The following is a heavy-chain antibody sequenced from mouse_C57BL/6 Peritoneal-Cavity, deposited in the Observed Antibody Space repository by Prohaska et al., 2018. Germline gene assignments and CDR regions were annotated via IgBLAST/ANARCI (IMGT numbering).Heavy chain of an antibody. J-gene: IGHJ2*01. D-gene: IGHD1-1*01. CDR3: ARGTTVPEFDY. CDR1: GYTFTGYW. Sequence: KLSCKATGYTFTGYWLQWVKQRPGHRLESLGVMLPGSRSTNYNEKFKGKATFTADTSSNTAYMQRSSLTTEDSAICYCARGTTVPEFDYWGQGTTLTVSS. CDR2: MLPGSRST. V-gene: IGHV1-9*01.